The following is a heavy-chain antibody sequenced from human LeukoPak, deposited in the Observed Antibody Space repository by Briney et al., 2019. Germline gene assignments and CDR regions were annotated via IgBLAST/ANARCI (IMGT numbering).Heavy chain of an antibody. CDR2: ISSNGGRT. CDR3: VYQVRGVVV. D-gene: IGHD3-10*01. J-gene: IGHJ4*02. CDR1: GLSFSSYP. Sequence: GGSLRLSCSASGLSFSSYPMHWVRQAPGKGLEYVSGISSNGGRTYYADSVKGGFTISRDNSKNTLFVQMSSLRSEDTSVYYCVYQVRGVVVWGQGTLVTVSS. V-gene: IGHV3-64*05.